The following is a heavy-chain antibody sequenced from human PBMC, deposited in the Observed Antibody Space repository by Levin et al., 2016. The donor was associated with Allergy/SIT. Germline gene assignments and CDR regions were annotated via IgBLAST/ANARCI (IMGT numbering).Heavy chain of an antibody. V-gene: IGHV4-31*02. D-gene: IGHD3-16*02. CDR2: IYYSGST. CDR3: ARVMITFGGVIVPPDY. Sequence: PGKGLEWIGYIYYSGSTYYNPSLKSRVTISVDTSKNQFSLKLSSVTAADTAVYYCARVMITFGGVIVPPDYWGQGTLVTVSS. J-gene: IGHJ4*02.